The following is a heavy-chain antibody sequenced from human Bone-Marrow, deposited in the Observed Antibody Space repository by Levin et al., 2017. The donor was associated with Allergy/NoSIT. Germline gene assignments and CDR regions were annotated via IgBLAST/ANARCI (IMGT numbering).Heavy chain of an antibody. V-gene: IGHV4-39*02. CDR1: GGSISSSSYY. J-gene: IGHJ4*02. D-gene: IGHD2-2*01. CDR3: ARDETSSRTKFEY. CDR2: VYYSGDT. Sequence: PSQTLSLPCTVSGGSISSSSYYWGWLRQPPGKGLEWIGTVYYSGDTFYNPSLKSRVTISVDTSKNQFSLKLNSVTAADTAVYYCARDETSSRTKFEYWGQGTLVTVSS.